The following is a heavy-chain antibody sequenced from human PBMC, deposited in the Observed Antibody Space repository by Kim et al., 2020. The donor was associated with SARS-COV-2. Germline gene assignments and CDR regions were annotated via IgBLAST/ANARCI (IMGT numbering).Heavy chain of an antibody. J-gene: IGHJ5*02. D-gene: IGHD6-19*01. CDR3: TRHRSGHNDNWFDP. CDR2: MNPNSGNT. V-gene: IGHV1-8*01. CDR1: GYTFTSYD. Sequence: ASVKVSCKASGYTFTSYDINWVQQATGQGLEWLGWMNPNSGNTGYAEKFRGRVTMTREISTSTAYMELSSLTSEDTAVYYCTRHRSGHNDNWFDPWGQGTLVTVSS.